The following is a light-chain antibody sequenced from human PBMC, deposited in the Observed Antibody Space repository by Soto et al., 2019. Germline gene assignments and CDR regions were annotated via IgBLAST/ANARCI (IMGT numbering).Light chain of an antibody. CDR2: DAS. CDR1: QTINTW. V-gene: IGKV1-5*01. CDR3: QHYNSYPYT. J-gene: IGKJ2*01. Sequence: DLQMTQSPSTLSASVGDRVTITCRASQTINTWLAWYQLKPGKAPKFLIYDASSLESGVPSRFSGSGSGTEFTLTISSLQPDDFATYYCQHYNSYPYTFGQGTKLEIK.